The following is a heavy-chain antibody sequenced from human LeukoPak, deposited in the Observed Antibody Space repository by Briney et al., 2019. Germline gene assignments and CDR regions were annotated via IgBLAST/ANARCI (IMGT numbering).Heavy chain of an antibody. V-gene: IGHV3-23*01. J-gene: IGHJ4*02. D-gene: IGHD4-23*01. CDR1: GFTFSSYA. CDR3: AKNIRSTVVTPLDY. CDR2: ISGSGGST. Sequence: GGSLRLSCAASGFTFSSYAMSWVRQAPGKGLEWVSAISGSGGSTYYADSVKGRFTISRDNSKNTLYLQMNSLRAEDTAVYYCAKNIRSTVVTPLDYWGQGTLVTVSS.